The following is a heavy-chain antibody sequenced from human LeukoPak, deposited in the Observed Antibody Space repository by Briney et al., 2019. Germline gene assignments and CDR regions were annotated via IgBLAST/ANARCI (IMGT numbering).Heavy chain of an antibody. V-gene: IGHV3-21*01. D-gene: IGHD3-22*01. CDR2: TSSSSSYI. CDR1: GFTFSSYS. J-gene: IGHJ4*02. Sequence: GSLRLSCAASGFTFSSYSMNWVRQAPGKGLEWVSSTSSSSSYIYYADSVKGRFTISRDNAMNSLYLQMNSLRAEDTAVYYCARDPGDSSGNYPTHVDYWGQGTLVTVSS. CDR3: ARDPGDSSGNYPTHVDY.